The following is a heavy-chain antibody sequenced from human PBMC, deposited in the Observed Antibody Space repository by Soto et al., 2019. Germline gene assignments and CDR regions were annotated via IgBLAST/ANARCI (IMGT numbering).Heavy chain of an antibody. V-gene: IGHV1-69*13. CDR2: IIPIFGTA. Sequence: GASVKVSCKASGGTFSSYAISWVRQAPGQGLEWMGGIIPIFGTANYAQKFQGRVTITADESTSTAYMELSSLRSEDTAVYYCASPRRSNYVAYHYGMDVWGQGTTVTVSS. CDR1: GGTFSSYA. CDR3: ASPRRSNYVAYHYGMDV. J-gene: IGHJ6*02. D-gene: IGHD4-4*01.